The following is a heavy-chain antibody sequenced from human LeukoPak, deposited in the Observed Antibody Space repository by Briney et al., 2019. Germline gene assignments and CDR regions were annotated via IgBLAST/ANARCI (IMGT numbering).Heavy chain of an antibody. CDR2: INPSGGST. Sequence: GASVKVSCKASGYTFTSYYMHWVRQAPGQGLEWMGIINPSGGSTSYAQRFQGRVSMTRVTSTSSVYMELSSLRSEDTAVYYCARDGNAQQLVLYNWFDPWGQGTLVTVSS. CDR3: ARDGNAQQLVLYNWFDP. D-gene: IGHD6-13*01. V-gene: IGHV1-46*01. J-gene: IGHJ5*02. CDR1: GYTFTSYY.